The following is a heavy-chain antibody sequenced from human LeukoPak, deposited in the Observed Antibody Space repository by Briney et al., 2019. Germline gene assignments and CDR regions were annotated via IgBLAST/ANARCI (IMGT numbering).Heavy chain of an antibody. Sequence: ASVKVSCKASGYTFTSYGISWVRQAPGQGLEWMGWISAYNGNTNYAQKFQGRVTMTRNTSISTAYMELSSLRSEDTAVYYCARTVGAIPYFDYWGQGTLVTVSS. V-gene: IGHV1-18*01. CDR2: ISAYNGNT. CDR3: ARTVGAIPYFDY. CDR1: GYTFTSYG. D-gene: IGHD1-26*01. J-gene: IGHJ4*02.